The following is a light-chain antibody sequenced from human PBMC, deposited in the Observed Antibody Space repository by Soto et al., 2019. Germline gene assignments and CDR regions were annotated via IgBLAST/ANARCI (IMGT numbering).Light chain of an antibody. CDR3: QQSYNTPS. Sequence: DIQMTQSPSSLSASVGDRATITCRASQTISSYLNWYQQKPGKAPNLLIYAASSLRSGVPSKFSGSGSGTDFTLTISSLQPEDAATYYCQQSYNTPSFGQGTRLEIK. CDR2: AAS. V-gene: IGKV1-39*01. J-gene: IGKJ5*01. CDR1: QTISSY.